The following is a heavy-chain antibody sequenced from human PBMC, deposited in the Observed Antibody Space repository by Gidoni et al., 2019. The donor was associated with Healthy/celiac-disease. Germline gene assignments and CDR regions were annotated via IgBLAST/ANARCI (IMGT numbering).Heavy chain of an antibody. J-gene: IGHJ5*02. CDR3: ERHGGFFPGGGFDP. Sequence: LQLQESGPGLVKPSEPLSLTCTVSVGSISSRSYYWGWIRQPPGKGLEWIGSIYYSGSPYYNPALKSRVTISVDTSKNQFSLKLSSVTAADTAVYYCERHGGFFPGGGFDPWGQGTLVTVSS. D-gene: IGHD3-16*01. CDR2: IYYSGSP. V-gene: IGHV4-39*01. CDR1: VGSISSRSYY.